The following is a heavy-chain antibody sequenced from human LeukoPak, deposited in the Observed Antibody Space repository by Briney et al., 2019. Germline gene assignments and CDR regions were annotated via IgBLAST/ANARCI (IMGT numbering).Heavy chain of an antibody. Sequence: TGGSLRLSCAASGNNWMHWVRQAPGKGLVWVSHINSDGSWTSYADSVKGRFTISKDNAKNTVYLQMNSLRAEDTAVYYCVSFYETYWGRGTLVTVSS. CDR3: VSFYETY. CDR1: GNNW. CDR2: INSDGSWT. V-gene: IGHV3-74*01. J-gene: IGHJ4*02. D-gene: IGHD2/OR15-2a*01.